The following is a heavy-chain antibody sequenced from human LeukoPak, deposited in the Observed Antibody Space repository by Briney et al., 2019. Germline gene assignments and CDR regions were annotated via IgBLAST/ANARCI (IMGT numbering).Heavy chain of an antibody. CDR3: ARRGYSSSWYEPYFDY. V-gene: IGHV4-39*01. Sequence: PSETLSLTCTVSGGSISSSSFHWGWIRQPPGKGLEWIGSIYYSGSTDYNPSLKSRVTISVDTSKNQFSLNLSSVTAADTAVYYCARRGYSSSWYEPYFDYWGQGTLVTVSS. D-gene: IGHD6-13*01. CDR1: GGSISSSSFH. J-gene: IGHJ4*02. CDR2: IYYSGST.